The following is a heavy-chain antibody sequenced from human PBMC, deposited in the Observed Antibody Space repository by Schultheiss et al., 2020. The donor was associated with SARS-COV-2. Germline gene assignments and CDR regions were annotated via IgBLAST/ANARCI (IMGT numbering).Heavy chain of an antibody. V-gene: IGHV3-30*18. CDR2: ISSDGSNK. J-gene: IGHJ6*02. CDR3: AKDRLYYDFWSGYSFGGMDV. CDR1: GFTFSSYG. Sequence: GESLKISCAASGFTFSSYGMHWVRQAPGKGLEWVAVISSDGSNKYYADSVKGRFTISRDNSKNTLYLQMNSLRAEDTAVYYCAKDRLYYDFWSGYSFGGMDVWGQGTTVTVSS. D-gene: IGHD3-3*01.